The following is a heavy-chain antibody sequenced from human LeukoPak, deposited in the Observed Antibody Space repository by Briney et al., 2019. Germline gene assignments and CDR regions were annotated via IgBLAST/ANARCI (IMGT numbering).Heavy chain of an antibody. CDR1: GGSISSSSYC. CDR3: ARRKGYCSGGSCYEYYFDY. V-gene: IGHV4-39*07. CDR2: IFYSGNT. Sequence: SETLSLTCTVSGGSISSSSYCWGWIHQPPGKGLEWIGNIFYSGNTYYNPSLKSRVTISVDTSKNQFSLKLSSVTAADTAVYYCARRKGYCSGGSCYEYYFDYWGQGTLVTVSS. D-gene: IGHD2-15*01. J-gene: IGHJ4*02.